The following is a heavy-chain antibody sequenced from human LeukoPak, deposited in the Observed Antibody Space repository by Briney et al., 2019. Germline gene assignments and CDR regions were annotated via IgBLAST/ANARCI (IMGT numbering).Heavy chain of an antibody. CDR2: ISYDGSNK. V-gene: IGHV3-30-3*01. CDR1: GFTFSSYA. CDR3: ARDGPKRRGYSYGYRSDGMDV. J-gene: IGHJ6*02. D-gene: IGHD5-18*01. Sequence: PGGSLRLSCAASGFTFSSYAMHWVRQAPGKGLEWVAVISYDGSNKYYADSVKGRFTISRDNSKNTLYLQMNSLRAEDTAVYYCARDGPKRRGYSYGYRSDGMDVWGQGTTVTVSS.